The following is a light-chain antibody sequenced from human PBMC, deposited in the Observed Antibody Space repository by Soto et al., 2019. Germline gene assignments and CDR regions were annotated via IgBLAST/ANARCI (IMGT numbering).Light chain of an antibody. J-gene: IGKJ4*01. CDR1: QDISNF. CDR3: QQYDNYPLT. V-gene: IGKV1D-13*01. Sequence: IQLTQSPSFLSASVGDRVTITCRASQDISNFLAWFQQKPGRAPKLLIFDASRLESGVPSRFSGSASGTEFTLTISSLQPDDFATYYCQQYDNYPLTFGGGTKVEIK. CDR2: DAS.